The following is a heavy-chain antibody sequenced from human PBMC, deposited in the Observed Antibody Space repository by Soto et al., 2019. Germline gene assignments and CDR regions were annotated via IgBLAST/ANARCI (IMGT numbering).Heavy chain of an antibody. J-gene: IGHJ1*01. Sequence: EVQLVESGGALVQPGGSLRLSCEASGFSFSSFAMNWVRQAPGRGLEWVSYISDDGASIYYADSLKGRFTISRDNAKNSLSLQMNNLRAEDTAVYYCARENSVQAWLHHFGHWGLGTLVTVSS. V-gene: IGHV3-48*03. CDR2: ISDDGASI. D-gene: IGHD5-18*01. CDR1: GFSFSSFA. CDR3: ARENSVQAWLHHFGH.